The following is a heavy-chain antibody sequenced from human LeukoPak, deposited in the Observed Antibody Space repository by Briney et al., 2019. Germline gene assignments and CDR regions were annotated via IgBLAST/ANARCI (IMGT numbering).Heavy chain of an antibody. J-gene: IGHJ6*02. Sequence: GGSLRLSCAASGFTFSSYSMNWVRQAPGKGLEWVSYISSSSSTIYYADSVKGRFTISRDNAKNSLYLQMNSLRAEDTAVYYCARDLIMGVYYGMDVWGQGTTVTVSS. CDR3: ARDLIMGVYYGMDV. D-gene: IGHD3-16*01. CDR1: GFTFSSYS. CDR2: ISSSSSTI. V-gene: IGHV3-48*01.